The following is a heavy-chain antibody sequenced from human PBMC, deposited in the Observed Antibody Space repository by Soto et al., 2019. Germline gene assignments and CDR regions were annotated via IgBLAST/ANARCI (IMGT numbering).Heavy chain of an antibody. V-gene: IGHV1-18*01. CDR1: GYTFTSYG. D-gene: IGHD2-15*01. Sequence: ASVKVSCKASGYTFTSYGISWVRQAPGQGLDWMGWISAYNGNTKYAQDLQGRVTMTTDTSTSTAYRELMSLRSDDTAVYYCARFSGGSYNTYYFYYGMDVWGQGTTVTVSS. CDR3: ARFSGGSYNTYYFYYGMDV. CDR2: ISAYNGNT. J-gene: IGHJ6*02.